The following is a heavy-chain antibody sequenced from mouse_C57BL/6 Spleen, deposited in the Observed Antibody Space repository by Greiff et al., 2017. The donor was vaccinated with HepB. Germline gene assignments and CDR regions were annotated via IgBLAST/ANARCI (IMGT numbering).Heavy chain of an antibody. D-gene: IGHD1-1*01. V-gene: IGHV5-17*01. CDR2: ISSGSSTI. CDR3: ERPYYGSGPAWFAY. CDR1: GFTFSDYG. J-gene: IGHJ3*01. Sequence: EVKVVESGGGLVKPGGSLKLSCAASGFTFSDYGMHWVRQAPEKGLEWVAYISSGSSTIYYADTVKGRFTISRDNAKNTLFLQMTSLRSEDTAVYYCERPYYGSGPAWFAYWGQGTLVTVSA.